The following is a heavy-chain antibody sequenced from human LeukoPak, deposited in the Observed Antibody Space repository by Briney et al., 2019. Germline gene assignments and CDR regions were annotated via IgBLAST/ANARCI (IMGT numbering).Heavy chain of an antibody. Sequence: GASVKVSCKASGYTFTGYYMHWVRQAPGQGLEWMGRINPNSGGTNYAQKSQGRVTMTRDTSISTAYMELSRLRSDDTAVYYCARDSSDYDYVWGSYLPNDPWGQGTLVTVSS. CDR3: ARDSSDYDYVWGSYLPNDP. CDR2: INPNSGGT. CDR1: GYTFTGYY. D-gene: IGHD3-16*02. V-gene: IGHV1-2*06. J-gene: IGHJ5*02.